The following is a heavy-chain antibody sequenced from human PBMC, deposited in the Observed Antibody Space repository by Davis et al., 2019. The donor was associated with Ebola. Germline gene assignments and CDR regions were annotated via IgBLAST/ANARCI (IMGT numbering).Heavy chain of an antibody. D-gene: IGHD2-2*01. V-gene: IGHV4-34*01. J-gene: IGHJ5*02. Sequence: SQTLSLTCAVYGGSFSGYYWSWIRQPPGKGLEWIGEINHSGSTNYNPSLKSRVTISVDTSKNQFSLKLSSVTAADTAVYYCARYGNIILVPAARVWFDPWGQGTLVTVSS. CDR1: GGSFSGYY. CDR2: INHSGST. CDR3: ARYGNIILVPAARVWFDP.